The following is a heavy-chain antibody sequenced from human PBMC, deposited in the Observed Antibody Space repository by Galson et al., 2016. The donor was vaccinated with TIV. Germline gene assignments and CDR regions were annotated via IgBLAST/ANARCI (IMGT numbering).Heavy chain of an antibody. J-gene: IGHJ4*02. Sequence: SVKVSCKASGGTFMSHSITWVRQAPGQGLEWMGGIIPVFGKANYAQKFQGRVTITTDESTGTAYMELSSMTSEDTAVYYCARQVAYTYGQEQWGQGTLVTASS. V-gene: IGHV1-69*05. CDR3: ARQVAYTYGQEQ. CDR1: GGTFMSHS. CDR2: IIPVFGKA. D-gene: IGHD5-18*01.